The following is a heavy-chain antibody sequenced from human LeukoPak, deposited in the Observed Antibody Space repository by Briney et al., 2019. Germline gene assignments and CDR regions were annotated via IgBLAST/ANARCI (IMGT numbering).Heavy chain of an antibody. V-gene: IGHV3-7*03. Sequence: PGGSLRLSCAASEFTFSTYWMTWVRQAPGKGLEWVAHIKKDGSKKYYVDSVKGRFTISRDNAKNSVYLQMNSLRAEDTAVYYCGRGAFPGGYDYWGQGTLVTVSS. CDR3: GRGAFPGGYDY. CDR1: EFTFSTYW. D-gene: IGHD5-12*01. J-gene: IGHJ4*02. CDR2: IKKDGSKK.